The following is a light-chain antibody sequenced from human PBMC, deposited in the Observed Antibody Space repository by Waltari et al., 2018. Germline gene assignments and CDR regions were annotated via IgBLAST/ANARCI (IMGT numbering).Light chain of an antibody. Sequence: DIQMTQSPSSLSASVGDTVTVTCRASQNLLTHLNWYQQKPATAPKLLIYAASTLHRGVPSRFSGSGSGTDFTLTVTNLQPDDFAIYFCQQSFSSPWTFGQGTTV. J-gene: IGKJ1*01. CDR1: QNLLTH. V-gene: IGKV1-39*01. CDR2: AAS. CDR3: QQSFSSPWT.